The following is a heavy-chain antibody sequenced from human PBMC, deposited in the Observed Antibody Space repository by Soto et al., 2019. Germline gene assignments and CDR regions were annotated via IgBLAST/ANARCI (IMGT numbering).Heavy chain of an antibody. CDR1: GFTFSSYS. V-gene: IGHV3-21*01. D-gene: IGHD4-4*01. CDR3: ARGIGAVTTLRLYYYYGMDV. J-gene: IGHJ6*02. CDR2: ISSSSSYI. Sequence: GGPLRLSCAASGFTFSSYSMNWVRQAPGKGLEWVSSISSSSSYIYYADSVKGRFTISRDNAKNSLYLQMNSLRAEDTAVYYCARGIGAVTTLRLYYYYGMDVWGQGTTVTVSS.